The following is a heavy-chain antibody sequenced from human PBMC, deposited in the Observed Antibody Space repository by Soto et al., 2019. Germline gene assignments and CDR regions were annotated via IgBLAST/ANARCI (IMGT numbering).Heavy chain of an antibody. J-gene: IGHJ5*02. CDR1: GFTFSSYG. V-gene: IGHV3-30*18. D-gene: IGHD3-22*01. CDR2: ISYGGSNK. Sequence: GSLRLSCAASGFTFSSYGMHWVRQAPGKGLEWVAVISYGGSNKYYADSVKGRFTISRDNSKNTLYLQMNSLRAEDTAVYYCAKDLEDYYDSSGYLNWFDPWGQGTLVTVSS. CDR3: AKDLEDYYDSSGYLNWFDP.